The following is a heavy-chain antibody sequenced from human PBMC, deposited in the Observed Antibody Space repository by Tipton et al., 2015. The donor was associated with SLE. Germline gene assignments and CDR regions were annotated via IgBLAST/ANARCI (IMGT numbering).Heavy chain of an antibody. V-gene: IGHV3-53*05. CDR3: ARVRVGATDDAFDI. D-gene: IGHD1-26*01. CDR2: IYSGGST. Sequence: SLRLSCAASGFTVSSNYMSWVRQAPGKGLEWVSVIYSGGSTYYADSVKGRFTISRDNSKSTLYLQMNSLRAEDTAVYYCARVRVGATDDAFDIWGQGTMVTVSS. CDR1: GFTVSSNY. J-gene: IGHJ3*02.